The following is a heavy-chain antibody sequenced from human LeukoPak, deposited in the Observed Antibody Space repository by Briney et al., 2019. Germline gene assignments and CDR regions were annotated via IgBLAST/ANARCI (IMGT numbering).Heavy chain of an antibody. Sequence: PGGSLRLSCAASGFTFSSYEMNWVRQAPGKGLEWASYISSSGGTIYYADSVKGRFTISRDNAEKSLYLQMNSLRAEDTAVYYCARAGGIESAFDWGQGTLVTVSS. V-gene: IGHV3-48*03. J-gene: IGHJ4*02. CDR3: ARAGGIESAFD. CDR2: ISSSGGTI. CDR1: GFTFSSYE. D-gene: IGHD5-12*01.